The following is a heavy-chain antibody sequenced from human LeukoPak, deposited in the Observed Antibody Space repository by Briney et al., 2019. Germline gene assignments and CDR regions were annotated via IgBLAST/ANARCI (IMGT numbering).Heavy chain of an antibody. V-gene: IGHV3-7*01. CDR3: ARRRGSYSFDY. J-gene: IGHJ4*02. CDR2: IKQDGSEK. Sequence: PGGSLRLSCAAPGFTFSSYWMTWVRQAPGKGLEWVANIKQDGSEKYYVDSVKGRFTISRDNAKNSLYLQMNSLRAEDTAVYYCARRRGSYSFDYWGQGTLVTVSS. D-gene: IGHD1-26*01. CDR1: GFTFSSYW.